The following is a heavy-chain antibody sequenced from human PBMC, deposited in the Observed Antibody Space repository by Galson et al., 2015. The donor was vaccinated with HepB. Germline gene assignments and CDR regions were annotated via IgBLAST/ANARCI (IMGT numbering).Heavy chain of an antibody. CDR1: GGTFSSYA. CDR2: IIPIFGTA. V-gene: IGHV1-69*13. J-gene: IGHJ4*02. CDR3: ARGGSIVGATQYYFDY. Sequence: SVKVSCKASGGTFSSYAISWVRQAPGQGLEWMGGIIPIFGTANYAQKFQGRVTITADESTSTAYMELSSLRSEDTAVYYCARGGSIVGATQYYFDYWGQGTLVTVSS. D-gene: IGHD1-26*01.